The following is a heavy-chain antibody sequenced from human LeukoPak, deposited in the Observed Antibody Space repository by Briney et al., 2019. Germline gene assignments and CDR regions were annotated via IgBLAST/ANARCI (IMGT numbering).Heavy chain of an antibody. J-gene: IGHJ6*02. V-gene: IGHV3-7*01. CDR3: ARDSAVVPAADPNYYYYGMDV. CDR1: GFTFSSYW. D-gene: IGHD2-2*01. CDR2: IKHDGSEK. Sequence: GGSLRLSCAASGFTFSSYWMSWVRQAPGKGLEWVANIKHDGSEKYYVDSVKGRFTISRDNAKNSLYLQMNSLRAEDTAVYHCARDSAVVPAADPNYYYYGMDVWGQGTTVTVSS.